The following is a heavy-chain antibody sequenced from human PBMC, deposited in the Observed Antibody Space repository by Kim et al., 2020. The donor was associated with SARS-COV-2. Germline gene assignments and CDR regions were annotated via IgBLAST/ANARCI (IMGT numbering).Heavy chain of an antibody. V-gene: IGHV3-23*01. CDR2: ISTHGSLT. D-gene: IGHD6-6*01. CDR3: AKGLSSSSTREFDY. Sequence: GGSLRLSCAASGFTFANYGMSWVRQAPGKGLEWVSVISTHGSLTYYSYSVKGRFTISRDNSENMLFLQMNSLRAEDTAVYYCAKGLSSSSTREFDYWGQGTLVTVSS. CDR1: GFTFANYG. J-gene: IGHJ4*02.